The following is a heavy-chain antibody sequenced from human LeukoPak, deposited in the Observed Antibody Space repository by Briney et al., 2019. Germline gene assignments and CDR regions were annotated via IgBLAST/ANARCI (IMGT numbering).Heavy chain of an antibody. CDR1: GFTFSSYA. CDR2: ISSNGGST. J-gene: IGHJ4*02. V-gene: IGHV3-64*01. CDR3: ARGGGDGYNWSDY. D-gene: IGHD5-24*01. Sequence: SGGSLRLSCAASGFTFSSYAMHWVRQAPGKGLEYVSAISSNGGSTYYANSVKGRFTISRDNSKNTLYLQMGSLRAEDMAVYYCARGGGDGYNWSDYWGQGTLVTVSS.